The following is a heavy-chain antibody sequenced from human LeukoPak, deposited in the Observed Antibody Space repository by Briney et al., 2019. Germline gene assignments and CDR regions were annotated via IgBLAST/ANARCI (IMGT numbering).Heavy chain of an antibody. V-gene: IGHV3-30*03. Sequence: PGGSLRLSCAASGFTFSSYGMHWVRQAPGKGLEWVAVISYDGSNKYYADFVKGRFTISRDNSKNTLYLQMNSLRAEDTAVYYCARDNLPRRMDVWGKGTTVTTSS. CDR2: ISYDGSNK. J-gene: IGHJ6*04. CDR3: ARDNLPRRMDV. CDR1: GFTFSSYG.